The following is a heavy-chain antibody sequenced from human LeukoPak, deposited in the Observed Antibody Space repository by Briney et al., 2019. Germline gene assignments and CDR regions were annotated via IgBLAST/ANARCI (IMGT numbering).Heavy chain of an antibody. V-gene: IGHV3-53*01. D-gene: IGHD6-19*01. Sequence: GGSLRLSCAASGFTFRDYTMNWVRQAPGKGLEWVSVIYSGGSTYYTDSVKGRFTISRDNSKNTLYLQMNSLRAEDTAVYYCAKLWVQWLGYDAFDIWGQGTMVTVSS. CDR3: AKLWVQWLGYDAFDI. CDR1: GFTFRDYT. J-gene: IGHJ3*02. CDR2: IYSGGST.